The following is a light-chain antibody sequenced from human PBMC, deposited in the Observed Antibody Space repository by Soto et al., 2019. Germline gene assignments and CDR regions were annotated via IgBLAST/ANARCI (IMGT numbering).Light chain of an antibody. V-gene: IGLV1-40*01. CDR2: LNT. CDR3: QSYDSSLSGYV. Sequence: QSVLTQPPSVSGAPGQRVSISCTGSSSNIGAGYDVHWYQQLPGTVPKLLIFLNTNRPSGIPDRFSGSKSGTSASLAITGLQADDEADYYCQSYDSSLSGYVFGTGTKLTVL. J-gene: IGLJ1*01. CDR1: SSNIGAGYD.